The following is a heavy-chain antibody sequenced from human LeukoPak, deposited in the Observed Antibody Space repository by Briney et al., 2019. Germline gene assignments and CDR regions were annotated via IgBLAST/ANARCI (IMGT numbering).Heavy chain of an antibody. D-gene: IGHD3-10*01. CDR3: ARRESTTMVRGGVDY. CDR1: GFTFTKYS. J-gene: IGHJ4*02. CDR2: ISSGSTTI. V-gene: IGHV3-48*01. Sequence: GGSLRLSCAASGFTFTKYSMHWVRQTPGKGLEWVSYISSGSTTIYYTDSVKGRFTISRDNAKNSLYLQMKSLRAEDTAVYYCARRESTTMVRGGVDYWGQGTLVTVSS.